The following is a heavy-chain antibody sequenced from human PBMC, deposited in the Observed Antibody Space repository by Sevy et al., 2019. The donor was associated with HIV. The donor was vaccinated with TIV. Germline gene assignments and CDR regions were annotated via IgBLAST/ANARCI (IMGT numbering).Heavy chain of an antibody. CDR3: AKGRLVQYYYYGMDV. CDR2: ISSSGADT. D-gene: IGHD6-19*01. V-gene: IGHV3-23*01. J-gene: IGHJ6*02. CDR1: GFTFSSYA. Sequence: GGSLRLSCAASGFTFSSYAMSWVRQAPGKGLEWVSAISSSGADTYYADSVKGRFTISRDNSKNTLYLQMNSLRAEDTAVYYRAKGRLVQYYYYGMDVWGQGTTVTVSS.